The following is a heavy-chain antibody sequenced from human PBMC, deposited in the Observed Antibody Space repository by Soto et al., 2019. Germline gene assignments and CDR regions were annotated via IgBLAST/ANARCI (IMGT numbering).Heavy chain of an antibody. CDR1: GYTLTELS. J-gene: IGHJ4*02. Sequence: EASVKVSCKVSGYTLTELSMHWVRQAPGKGLEWMGGFDPEDGETIYAQKFQGRVTMTEDTSTDTAYMELSSLRSEDTAVYYCATDPCSGGSCYPFYWGQGTLVTVSS. D-gene: IGHD2-15*01. V-gene: IGHV1-24*01. CDR3: ATDPCSGGSCYPFY. CDR2: FDPEDGET.